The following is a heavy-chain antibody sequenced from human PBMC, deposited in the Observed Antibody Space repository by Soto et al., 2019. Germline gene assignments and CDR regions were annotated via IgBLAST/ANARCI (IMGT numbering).Heavy chain of an antibody. CDR3: ATGADIPAAGSLDY. V-gene: IGHV3-64*01. CDR2: ISSNGGST. Sequence: EVQLVESGGGLVQPGGSLRLSCAASGFTLSSYAMHWVRQAPGKGLEYVSAISSNGGSTYYANSVKGRFSISRDNSKNTLYLQMGSLRAEDMAVYYCATGADIPAAGSLDYWGQGTLVTVSS. D-gene: IGHD6-13*01. CDR1: GFTLSSYA. J-gene: IGHJ4*02.